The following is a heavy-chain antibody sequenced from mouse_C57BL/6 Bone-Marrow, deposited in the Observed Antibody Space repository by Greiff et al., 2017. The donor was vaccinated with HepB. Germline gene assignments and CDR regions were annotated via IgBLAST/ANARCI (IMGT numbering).Heavy chain of an antibody. V-gene: IGHV5-16*01. D-gene: IGHD1-1*01. Sequence: EVNVVESEGGLVQPGSSMKLSCTASGFTFSDYYMAWVRQVPEKGLEWVANINYDGSSTYYLDSLKSRFIISRDNAKNILYLQMSSLKSEDTATYYCARDRGGSSSYWYFDVWGTGTTVTVSS. CDR3: ARDRGGSSSYWYFDV. J-gene: IGHJ1*03. CDR2: INYDGSST. CDR1: GFTFSDYY.